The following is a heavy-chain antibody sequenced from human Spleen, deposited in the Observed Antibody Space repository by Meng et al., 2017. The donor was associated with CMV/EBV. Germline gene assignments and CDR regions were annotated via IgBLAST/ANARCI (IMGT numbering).Heavy chain of an antibody. CDR3: TRFSVVPAAVPRDGMDV. CDR2: IRSKANSYAT. J-gene: IGHJ6*02. Sequence: GESLKISCAASGFTFSGSAMHWVRQASGKGLEWVGRIRSKANSYATAYAASVKGRLTISRDDSKNTAYLQMNSLKTEDTAVYYCTRFSVVPAAVPRDGMDVWGQGTTVTVSS. V-gene: IGHV3-73*01. CDR1: GFTFSGSA. D-gene: IGHD2-2*01.